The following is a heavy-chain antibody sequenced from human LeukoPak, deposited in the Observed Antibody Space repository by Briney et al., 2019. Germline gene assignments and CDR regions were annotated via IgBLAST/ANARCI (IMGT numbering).Heavy chain of an antibody. CDR3: AAAAGTRYFDY. Sequence: SETLSLTCAVYGGSFSGYYWSWIRQPPGKGLEWIGEINHSGSTNYNPSLKSRVTISVDTSKNQFSLKLSSVTAADTAVYYCAAAAGTRYFDYWGQGTLVTASS. CDR1: GGSFSGYY. V-gene: IGHV4-34*01. J-gene: IGHJ4*02. D-gene: IGHD6-13*01. CDR2: INHSGST.